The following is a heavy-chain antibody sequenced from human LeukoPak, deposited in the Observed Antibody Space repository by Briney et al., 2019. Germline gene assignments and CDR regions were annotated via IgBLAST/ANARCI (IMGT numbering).Heavy chain of an antibody. CDR3: ARVPAYGNYRRAFDI. V-gene: IGHV3-74*01. CDR2: ISSKERTT. J-gene: IGHJ3*02. CDR1: GFTFSSYW. D-gene: IGHD4-11*01. Sequence: GGSLRLSCAASGFTFSSYWMHWLRQAPVKGLVWVSRISSKERTTNYADSVKGRFTISRDNTRNTVYLQMNSLRAEDTAMYYCARVPAYGNYRRAFDIWGQGAMVIVSS.